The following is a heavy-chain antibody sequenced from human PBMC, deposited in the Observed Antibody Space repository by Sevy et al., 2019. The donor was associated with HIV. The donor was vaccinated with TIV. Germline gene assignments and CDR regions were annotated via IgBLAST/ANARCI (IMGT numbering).Heavy chain of an antibody. D-gene: IGHD3-3*01. Sequence: GGSVRLSCAASGFTFSSYWMHWVRQAPGKGLVWVSRINSDGSSTSYADSVKGRFTISRDNAKNTLYLQMNSLRAEDTAVYYCAREGEDFWSGYAFDYWGQGTLVTVSS. CDR1: GFTFSSYW. V-gene: IGHV3-74*01. CDR2: INSDGSST. CDR3: AREGEDFWSGYAFDY. J-gene: IGHJ4*02.